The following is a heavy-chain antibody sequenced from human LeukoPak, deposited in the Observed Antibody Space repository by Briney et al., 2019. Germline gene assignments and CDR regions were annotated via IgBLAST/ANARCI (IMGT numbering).Heavy chain of an antibody. CDR3: ARLYSSGWYDDISPQNSLYYFDY. CDR2: ISAYNGNT. Sequence: ASVKVSCKASGYTFTSYGISWVRQAPGQGLEWMGWISAYNGNTNYAQKLQGRVTMTTATSTSTAYMELRSLRSDDTAVYYCARLYSSGWYDDISPQNSLYYFDYWGQGTLVTVSS. J-gene: IGHJ4*02. V-gene: IGHV1-18*01. CDR1: GYTFTSYG. D-gene: IGHD6-19*01.